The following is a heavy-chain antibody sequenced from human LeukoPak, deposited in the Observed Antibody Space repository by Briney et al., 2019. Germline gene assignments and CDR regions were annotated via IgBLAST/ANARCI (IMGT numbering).Heavy chain of an antibody. CDR1: GGSISSYY. CDR2: IYYSGST. D-gene: IGHD1-26*01. V-gene: IGHV4-59*08. Sequence: SETLSLTCTVSGGSISSYYWSWIRQPPGKGLEWIGYIYYSGSTNYNPSLKSRVTISVDTSKNQFSLKLSSVTAADTAVYYCARRLEWELDYWGQGTLVTVSS. CDR3: ARRLEWELDY. J-gene: IGHJ4*02.